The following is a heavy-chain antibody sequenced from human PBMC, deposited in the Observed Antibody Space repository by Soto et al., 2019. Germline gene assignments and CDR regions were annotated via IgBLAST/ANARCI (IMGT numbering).Heavy chain of an antibody. CDR3: ARGLNDDS. V-gene: IGHV3-53*01. CDR2: IHTVGST. J-gene: IGHJ4*02. CDR1: GFSIGGNP. D-gene: IGHD1-1*01. Sequence: PGGSLRLSCEVSGFSIGGNPMSWVRQAPGQGLEWVASIHTVGSTYYADSVQGRFTISRDNSKNTLFLQMNSLRVGDTTIYFCARGLNDDSSGQGTLVTVSS.